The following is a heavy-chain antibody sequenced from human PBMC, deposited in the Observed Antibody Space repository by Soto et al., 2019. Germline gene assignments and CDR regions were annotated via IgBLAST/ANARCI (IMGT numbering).Heavy chain of an antibody. Sequence: SETMSLTCAVAGDSMSSSDYYWGWIRQPPGKGLEWIGSIYYSGSTYYNPSLQSRVAISVDTSKNQFSLKLKSVTAADTAIYYCARRTVNIRTFYSGLKTHCFDYWGQGAPVTVSS. D-gene: IGHD6-19*01. CDR1: GDSMSSSDYY. V-gene: IGHV4-39*01. J-gene: IGHJ4*02. CDR2: IYYSGST. CDR3: ARRTVNIRTFYSGLKTHCFDY.